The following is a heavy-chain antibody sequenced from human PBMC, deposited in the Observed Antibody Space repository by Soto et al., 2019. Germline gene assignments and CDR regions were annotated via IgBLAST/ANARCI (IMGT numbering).Heavy chain of an antibody. CDR3: ARDGEYCSGGSCYSGYFDY. V-gene: IGHV3-33*01. CDR2: IWYDGSNK. D-gene: IGHD2-15*01. CDR1: GFTFSSYD. Sequence: QVQLVESGGGVVQPGRSLRLSCAASGFTFSSYDMHWVRQAPGKGLEWVAVIWYDGSNKYYADSVKGRFTISRDNSKNTLYLQMNSLRAEDTAVYYCARDGEYCSGGSCYSGYFDYWGQGTLVTVSS. J-gene: IGHJ4*02.